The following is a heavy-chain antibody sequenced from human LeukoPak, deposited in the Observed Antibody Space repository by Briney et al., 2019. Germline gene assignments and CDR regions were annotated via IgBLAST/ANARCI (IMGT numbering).Heavy chain of an antibody. CDR1: GLTFSSHW. CDR2: ITNDGSST. V-gene: IGHV3-74*01. CDR3: AKDMSSGYEFDY. J-gene: IGHJ4*02. D-gene: IGHD5-12*01. Sequence: GGSLRLSCAASGLTFSSHWMHWVRHAPGKGLVWVSRITNDGSSTTYADSVKGRFTISRDNAKNSLYLQMNGLRAEDTALYYCAKDMSSGYEFDYWGQGTLVTVAS.